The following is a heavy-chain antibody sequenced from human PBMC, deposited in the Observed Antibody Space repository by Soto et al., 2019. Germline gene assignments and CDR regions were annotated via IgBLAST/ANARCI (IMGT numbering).Heavy chain of an antibody. CDR3: ARGWVSSDFWSGYYKPSAYLYYFDY. D-gene: IGHD3-3*01. V-gene: IGHV1-18*04. Sequence: VASVKVSCKASGYTFTSYGISWVRQAPGQGLEWMGWISAYNGNTNYAQKLQGRVTMTTDTSTSTAYMELRSLRSDDTAVYYCARGWVSSDFWSGYYKPSAYLYYFDYWGQGTLVTVSS. CDR2: ISAYNGNT. CDR1: GYTFTSYG. J-gene: IGHJ4*02.